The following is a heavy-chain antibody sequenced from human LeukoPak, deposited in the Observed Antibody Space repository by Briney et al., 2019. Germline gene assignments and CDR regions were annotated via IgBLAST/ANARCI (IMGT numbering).Heavy chain of an antibody. CDR1: GFVFGNFA. D-gene: IGHD3-9*01. V-gene: IGHV3-9*01. CDR2: INWDGTTK. Sequence: GGSLRLSCAASGFVFGNFAMHWVRQPPGKGLEWVSGINWDGTTKAYADSVKGRFTISRDSVTNSLFLQMSSLRSDDTAVYYCARDLSANRVLRYFDRLPHYGMDVWGQGTTVTVSS. CDR3: ARDLSANRVLRYFDRLPHYGMDV. J-gene: IGHJ6*02.